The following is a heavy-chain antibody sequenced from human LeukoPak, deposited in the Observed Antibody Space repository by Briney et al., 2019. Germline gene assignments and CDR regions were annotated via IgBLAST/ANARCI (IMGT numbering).Heavy chain of an antibody. CDR2: IYPGDSDT. V-gene: IGHV5-51*01. CDR3: ASTGAATTLPSGAFDI. J-gene: IGHJ3*02. Sequence: GESLKISCKGSGYSFTSYWIGWVRQMPGKGLEWMGIIYPGDSDTRYSPSFQGQVTISADKSISTAYLQWSSLKASDTAMYYCASTGAATTLPSGAFDIWGQGTMVTVSS. CDR1: GYSFTSYW. D-gene: IGHD5-24*01.